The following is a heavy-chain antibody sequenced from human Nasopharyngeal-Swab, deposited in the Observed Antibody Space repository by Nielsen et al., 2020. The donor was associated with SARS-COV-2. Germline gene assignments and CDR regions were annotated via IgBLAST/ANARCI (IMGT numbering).Heavy chain of an antibody. D-gene: IGHD1-26*01. Sequence: SETLSLTCNVSGGSINSGDSCWSWIRQHPGKGLEWIGYISYRGSTYYNPSLKSRVTISVDTSKNQVSLNLSSVTAADTAVYYCARDYRGAGYYYYGMDVWGQGTTVTVSS. CDR2: ISYRGST. V-gene: IGHV4-31*03. CDR3: ARDYRGAGYYYYGMDV. CDR1: GGSINSGDSC. J-gene: IGHJ6*02.